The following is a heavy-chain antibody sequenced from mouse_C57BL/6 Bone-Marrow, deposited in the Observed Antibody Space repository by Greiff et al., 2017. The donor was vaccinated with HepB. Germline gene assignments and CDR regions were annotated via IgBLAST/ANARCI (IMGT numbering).Heavy chain of an antibody. CDR1: GFTFSDFY. Sequence: EVKLVESGGGLVQSGRSLRLSCATSGFTFSDFYMEWVRQAPGKGLEWIAASRNKANDYTTEYSASVKGRFIVSRDTSQSILYLQMNALRAEDTAIYYCARDAGYSNYGFAYWGQGTLVTVSA. J-gene: IGHJ3*01. CDR2: SRNKANDYTT. V-gene: IGHV7-1*01. CDR3: ARDAGYSNYGFAY. D-gene: IGHD2-5*01.